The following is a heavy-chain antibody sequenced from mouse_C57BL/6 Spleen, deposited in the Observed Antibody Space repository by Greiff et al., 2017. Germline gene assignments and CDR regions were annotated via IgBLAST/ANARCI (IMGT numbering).Heavy chain of an antibody. CDR3: ASRANWDDY. Sequence: VQLQQSGPGLVKPSQSLSLTCSVTGYSITSGYYWNWIRQFPGNKLEWMGYISYDGSNNYNPSLKNRISITRDTSKNQFFLKLNSVTTEDTATYYCASRANWDDYWGEGTTLTVSS. CDR1: GYSITSGYY. D-gene: IGHD4-1*01. V-gene: IGHV3-6*01. J-gene: IGHJ2*01. CDR2: ISYDGSN.